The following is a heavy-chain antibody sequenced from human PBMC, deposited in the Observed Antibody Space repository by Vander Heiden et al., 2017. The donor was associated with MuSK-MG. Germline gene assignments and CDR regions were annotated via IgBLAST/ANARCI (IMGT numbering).Heavy chain of an antibody. CDR3: ARDPIYDFWSGYFDY. CDR1: GFNFSSYA. J-gene: IGHJ4*02. V-gene: IGHV3-30-3*01. Sequence: QVQLVESGGGVVQPGRSLRLSCAASGFNFSSYAMHWVRQAPGKGLEWVAVISYDGSNKYYADSVKGRFTISRDNSKNTLYLQMNSLRAEDTAVYYCARDPIYDFWSGYFDYWGQGTLVTVSS. CDR2: ISYDGSNK. D-gene: IGHD3-3*01.